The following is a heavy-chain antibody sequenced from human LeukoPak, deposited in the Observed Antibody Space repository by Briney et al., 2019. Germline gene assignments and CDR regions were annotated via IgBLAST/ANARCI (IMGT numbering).Heavy chain of an antibody. V-gene: IGHV3-74*01. CDR2: IKTDGTVT. J-gene: IGHJ6*01. CDR1: GFTFSKNW. Sequence: GQSLRLSCPPSGFTFSKNWMLWVRQAPGKGLESVARIKTDGTVTTYADSVKGRFPVSRAKADNTMFLQMNGVGDEDTAFYYCATKQWLAPPPDSWGQGAPGTVSS. D-gene: IGHD6-19*01. CDR3: ATKQWLAPPPDS.